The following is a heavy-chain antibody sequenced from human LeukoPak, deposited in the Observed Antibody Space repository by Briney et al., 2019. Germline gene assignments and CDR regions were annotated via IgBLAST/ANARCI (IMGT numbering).Heavy chain of an antibody. Sequence: GGSLRLSCAASGFTFSSYWMHWVRQAPGKGLVWVSRINSDGSTINYADSVKGRFTISRDNAKNTLYLQMNSLRAEDTAVYYCAREFNTVGNFDYWGQGTLVTVSS. V-gene: IGHV3-74*01. D-gene: IGHD3-10*01. CDR1: GFTFSSYW. CDR2: INSDGSTI. J-gene: IGHJ4*02. CDR3: AREFNTVGNFDY.